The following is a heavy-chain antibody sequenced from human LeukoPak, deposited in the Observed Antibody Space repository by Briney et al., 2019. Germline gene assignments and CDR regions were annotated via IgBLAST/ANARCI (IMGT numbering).Heavy chain of an antibody. V-gene: IGHV3-23*01. Sequence: GGSLRLSCVGFGFAFRSHAMSWVRQAPEKGQEFVSGIYENGGTTYYADSVKGRFSISRDDSKNTLYLQMDSLRGEDTAVYYCAKDFRIGYSAHFDYWGQGALVTVSS. J-gene: IGHJ4*02. D-gene: IGHD2-21*01. CDR1: GFAFRSHA. CDR3: AKDFRIGYSAHFDY. CDR2: IYENGGTT.